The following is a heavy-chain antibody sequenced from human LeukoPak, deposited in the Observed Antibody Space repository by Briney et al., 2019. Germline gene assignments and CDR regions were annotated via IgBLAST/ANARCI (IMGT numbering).Heavy chain of an antibody. D-gene: IGHD3-9*01. V-gene: IGHV3-23*01. Sequence: EGSLRLSCAASGFTFSSYAMSWVRQAPGKGLEWVSAISGSGGSTYYADSVKGRFTISRDNSKNTLYLQMNSLRAEDTAVYYCANLRDYDILTGYYHPPYFDYWGQGTLVTVSS. CDR3: ANLRDYDILTGYYHPPYFDY. CDR2: ISGSGGST. J-gene: IGHJ4*02. CDR1: GFTFSSYA.